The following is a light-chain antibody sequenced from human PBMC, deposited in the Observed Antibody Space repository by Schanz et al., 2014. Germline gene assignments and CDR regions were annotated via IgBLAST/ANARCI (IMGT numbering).Light chain of an antibody. V-gene: IGKV3-15*01. CDR1: HSVRTN. CDR2: DAS. J-gene: IGKJ1*01. CDR3: QQFQIYPWT. Sequence: VVVTQSPGTLSVFPGERATLSCRASHSVRTNLAWYQQKPGQPPRLLIFDASTRASGVPLRFSGSGSGTEFTLTITSLQFDDFATYYCQQFQIYPWTFGQGTKVELK.